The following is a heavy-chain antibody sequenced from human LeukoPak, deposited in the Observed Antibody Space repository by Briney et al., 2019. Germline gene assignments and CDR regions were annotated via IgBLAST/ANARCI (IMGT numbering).Heavy chain of an antibody. V-gene: IGHV1-8*01. CDR2: INPNSCNT. Sequence: GASVKVSCKASGYTFTRYDSNWVRQATGQALEWMGGINPNSCNTGYAQKFQGGVTMTRNTSISTAYMELSSLRSEDTAVYYCARGLRFGERRGSYRPRGFAFDYWGQGTLVTVSS. D-gene: IGHD3-10*01. CDR1: GYTFTRYD. J-gene: IGHJ4*02. CDR3: ARGLRFGERRGSYRPRGFAFDY.